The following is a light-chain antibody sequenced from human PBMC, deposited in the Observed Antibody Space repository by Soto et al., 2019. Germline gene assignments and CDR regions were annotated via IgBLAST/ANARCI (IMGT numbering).Light chain of an antibody. CDR1: QSVSSY. V-gene: IGKV3-11*01. CDR3: QQRSYWPPYT. Sequence: EIVLTQSPATLSLSPGERATRSCRASQSVSSYLAWYQQKPGQAPRLLIYDASNRATGIPARFSGSGSGTDFTLTISSLEPEDFAVYYCQQRSYWPPYTFGQGTKLEIK. CDR2: DAS. J-gene: IGKJ2*01.